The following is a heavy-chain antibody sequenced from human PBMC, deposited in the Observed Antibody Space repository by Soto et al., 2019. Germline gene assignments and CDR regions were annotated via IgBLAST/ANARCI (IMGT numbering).Heavy chain of an antibody. D-gene: IGHD3-3*01. V-gene: IGHV4-39*01. CDR3: ARHDRNPRFSRNGPRPYYDFWSGYPNWFDP. J-gene: IGHJ5*02. CDR2: IYYSGST. Sequence: PSETLSLTCTVSGGSISSSSYYWGWIRQPPGKGLEWIGSIYYSGSTYYNPSLKSRVTISVDTSKNQFSLKLSSVTAADTAVYYCARHDRNPRFSRNGPRPYYDFWSGYPNWFDPWGQGTLVTVSS. CDR1: GGSISSSSYY.